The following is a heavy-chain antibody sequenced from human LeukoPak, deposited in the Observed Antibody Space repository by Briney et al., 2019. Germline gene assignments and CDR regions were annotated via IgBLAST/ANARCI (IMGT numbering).Heavy chain of an antibody. CDR3: AKYYSGYPYYYYYYMDV. CDR1: GFTFSSYA. J-gene: IGHJ6*03. V-gene: IGHV3-23*01. D-gene: IGHD3-22*01. CDR2: ISGGGGGT. Sequence: GGSLRLSCAASGFTFSSYAMSWVRQAPGKGLEWVSAISGGGGGTYYVDSVKGRFTISRDNSKNTLYLQMNSLRAEDTAVYSCAKYYSGYPYYYYYYMDVWGKGTTVTVSS.